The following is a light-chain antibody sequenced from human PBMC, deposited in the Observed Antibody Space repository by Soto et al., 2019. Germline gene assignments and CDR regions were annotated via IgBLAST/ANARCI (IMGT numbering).Light chain of an antibody. CDR3: QQYGSSPPET. CDR2: GAS. V-gene: IGKV3-20*01. J-gene: IGKJ1*01. Sequence: EIVLTQSPGTLSLSPGERATLSFRASQSVSSSYLAWYQQKPGQAPRLLIYGASSRATGIPDRFSGSGSGTDFTLTISRLEPEDFAVYYCQQYGSSPPETFGQGTNVDIK. CDR1: QSVSSSY.